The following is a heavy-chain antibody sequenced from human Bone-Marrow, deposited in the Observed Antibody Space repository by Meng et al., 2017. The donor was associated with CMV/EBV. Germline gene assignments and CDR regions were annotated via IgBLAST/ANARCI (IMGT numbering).Heavy chain of an antibody. J-gene: IGHJ6*01. CDR3: ARDKSSSSVEPGMDV. D-gene: IGHD6-6*01. CDR2: ISSSGSTI. V-gene: IGHV3-48*03. Sequence: GESLKISCAASGFTFSSYEMNWVRQAPGKGLEWVSYISSSGSTIYYADSVKGRFTISRDNAKNSLYLQMNSLRAEDTAVYYCARDKSSSSVEPGMDVWGPGTTVTGSS. CDR1: GFTFSSYE.